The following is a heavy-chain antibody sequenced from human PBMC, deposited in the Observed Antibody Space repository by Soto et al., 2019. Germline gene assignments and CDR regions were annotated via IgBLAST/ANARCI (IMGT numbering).Heavy chain of an antibody. Sequence: PSETLSLTCTVSGGSISSYYWSWIRQPPGKGLEWIGYIYYSGSTNYNPSLKSRVTISVDTSKNQFSLKLSSVTAADTAVYYCERAGWERTRKGGYETYYFDYWGQGTLVTVSS. J-gene: IGHJ4*02. V-gene: IGHV4-59*01. D-gene: IGHD5-12*01. CDR2: IYYSGST. CDR1: GGSISSYY. CDR3: ERAGWERTRKGGYETYYFDY.